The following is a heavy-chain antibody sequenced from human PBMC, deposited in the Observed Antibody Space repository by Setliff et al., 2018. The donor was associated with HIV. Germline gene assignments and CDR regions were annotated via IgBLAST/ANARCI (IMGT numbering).Heavy chain of an antibody. V-gene: IGHV1-18*01. CDR1: GYTFTTYD. CDR3: ARTDYGGNSGGNYFDY. Sequence: GASVKVSCKASGYTFTTYDITWVRQAPGQGLEWLGWISPYNGHTNFAQKFQGRVTMTTDTATSTAYMEVRSLRSDDTAVYYCARTDYGGNSGGNYFDYWARDRWSPSPQ. D-gene: IGHD4-17*01. CDR2: ISPYNGHT. J-gene: IGHJ4*02.